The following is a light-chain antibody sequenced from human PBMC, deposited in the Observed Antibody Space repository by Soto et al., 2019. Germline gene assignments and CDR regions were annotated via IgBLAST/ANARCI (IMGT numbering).Light chain of an antibody. CDR1: SSDVGLYNY. Sequence: QAVLTQPASVSGSPGQSITISCTGTSSDVGLYNYVSWYQQHPGRAPKLLIYEVSNRPSGVSNRFSGSKSGNKASLTISGLRAEDEADYYCNSFTTTNTRFVFGTGTKLTVL. CDR2: EVS. J-gene: IGLJ1*01. V-gene: IGLV2-14*01. CDR3: NSFTTTNTRFV.